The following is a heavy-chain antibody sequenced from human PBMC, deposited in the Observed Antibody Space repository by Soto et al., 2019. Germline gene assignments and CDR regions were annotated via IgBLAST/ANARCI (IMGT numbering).Heavy chain of an antibody. CDR2: IYYSGST. CDR1: GPCISSYY. D-gene: IGHD1-20*01. CDR3: ESGGIEINGTTVYYYGMEV. Sequence: YETLSLTCTASGPCISSYYWSWIRQPPRKGLEWIGYIYYSGSTNYNPSLKSRVTISVDTSKNQFSLKLSSVTAAATAVYYCESGGIEINGTTVYYYGMEVSGQGTTV. V-gene: IGHV4-59*12. J-gene: IGHJ6*02.